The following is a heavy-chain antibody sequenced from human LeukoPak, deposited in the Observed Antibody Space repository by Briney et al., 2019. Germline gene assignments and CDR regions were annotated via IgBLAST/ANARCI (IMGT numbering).Heavy chain of an antibody. Sequence: GSLRLSCAASGFTFSTYWMHWVRQAPGEGLVWVSFINSDGSGTGYADSVKGRFTVSRDNAKNTLYLQMNSLRAEDTAVYYCSYGSGREGYMDVWGKGTTVTVSS. D-gene: IGHD3-10*01. J-gene: IGHJ6*03. CDR3: SYGSGREGYMDV. V-gene: IGHV3-74*01. CDR2: INSDGSGT. CDR1: GFTFSTYW.